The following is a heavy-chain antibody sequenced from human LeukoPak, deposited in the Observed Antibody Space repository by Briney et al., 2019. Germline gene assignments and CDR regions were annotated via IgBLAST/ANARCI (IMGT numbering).Heavy chain of an antibody. CDR2: INHSGST. CDR3: ARDSGAYCGGDCYPTAGNYFDY. D-gene: IGHD2-21*02. V-gene: IGHV4-34*01. Sequence: SGTLSLTCAVYGGSFSGYYWSWIRQPPGKGLEWIGEINHSGSTNYNPSLKSRVTISVDTSKNQFSLKLSSVTAADTAVYYCARDSGAYCGGDCYPTAGNYFDYWGQGTLVTVSS. CDR1: GGSFSGYY. J-gene: IGHJ4*02.